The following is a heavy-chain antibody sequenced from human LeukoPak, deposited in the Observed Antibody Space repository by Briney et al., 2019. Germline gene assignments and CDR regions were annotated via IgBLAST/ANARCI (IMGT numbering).Heavy chain of an antibody. D-gene: IGHD3-22*01. J-gene: IGHJ4*02. CDR1: GFTFSSYA. Sequence: PGGSLRLSCAASGFTFSSYAMHWVRQAPGKGLEWVAVISYDGSNKYYADSVKGRFTISRDNSKNTLYLQMNSLRAEDTAVYYCARDRTLGGYDSSGYYFYWGQGTLVTVSS. CDR3: ARDRTLGGYDSSGYYFY. CDR2: ISYDGSNK. V-gene: IGHV3-30-3*01.